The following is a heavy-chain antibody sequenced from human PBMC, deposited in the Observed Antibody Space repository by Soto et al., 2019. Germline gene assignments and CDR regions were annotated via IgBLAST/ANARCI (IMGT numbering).Heavy chain of an antibody. CDR1: GYIFTNHY. CDR3: ARADYYDSSGFYYDY. J-gene: IGHJ4*02. CDR2: INPSGGST. V-gene: IGHV1-46*01. Sequence: ALVKVSCKASGYIFTNHYIHWVRQAPGQGLEWMGIINPSGGSTNYLQKFQGRVTMTRDTSTSTVYMELSSLRSEDTAVYFCARADYYDSSGFYYDYWGQGTLVTVSS. D-gene: IGHD3-22*01.